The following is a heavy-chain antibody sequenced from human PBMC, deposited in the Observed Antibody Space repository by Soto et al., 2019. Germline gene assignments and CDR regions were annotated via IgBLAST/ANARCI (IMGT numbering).Heavy chain of an antibody. CDR3: ARGVSYYYGMDV. J-gene: IGHJ6*02. D-gene: IGHD3-10*01. CDR1: GCTFSSYA. CDR2: IIPIFGTA. Sequence: SVKVSCKASGCTFSSYAISCVRQAPGQGLEWMGGIIPIFGTANYAQKFQGRVTITADESTSTAYMELSSLRSEDTAVYYCARGVSYYYGMDVWGQGTTVTVSS. V-gene: IGHV1-69*13.